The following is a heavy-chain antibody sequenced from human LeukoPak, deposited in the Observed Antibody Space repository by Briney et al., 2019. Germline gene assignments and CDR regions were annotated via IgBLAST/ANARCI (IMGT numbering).Heavy chain of an antibody. CDR1: AFTLSSYG. CDR3: ARDLGPGTPFHYGMDV. CDR2: IWNDGSNK. J-gene: IGHJ6*02. D-gene: IGHD1-1*01. Sequence: GRSLRLSCAASAFTLSSYGMHWVRQAPGNGLEWVAVIWNDGSNKYYTDSVKGRFTISRDNSKNTLYLQMNSLRAEDTAVYYCARDLGPGTPFHYGMDVWGQGTTVTVSS. V-gene: IGHV3-33*01.